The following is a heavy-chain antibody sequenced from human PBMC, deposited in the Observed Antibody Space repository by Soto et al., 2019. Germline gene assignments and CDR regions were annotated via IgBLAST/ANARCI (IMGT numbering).Heavy chain of an antibody. D-gene: IGHD3-22*01. CDR1: GFTVSSNY. J-gene: IGHJ5*02. CDR2: IYSGGST. Sequence: PGGSLRLSCAASGFTVSSNYMSWVRQAPGKGLEWVSVIYSGGSTYYADSVKGRFTISRDNSKNTLYLQMNSLRAEDTAVYYCARDRITMKAGGFDPWGQGTLVTVSS. CDR3: ARDRITMKAGGFDP. V-gene: IGHV3-53*01.